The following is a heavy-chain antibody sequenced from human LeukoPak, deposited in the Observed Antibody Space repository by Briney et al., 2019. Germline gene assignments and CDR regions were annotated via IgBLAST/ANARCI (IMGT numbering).Heavy chain of an antibody. CDR2: IWYDGSNK. Sequence: PGRSLRLSCAASGFTFSSYGMHWVRQAPGKGLEWVAVIWYDGSNKYYADSVKGRFTISRDNSKNTLYLQMNSLRAEDTAVYYCARDGYCSGGSCYWDAFDIWGQGTMVTVSS. D-gene: IGHD2-15*01. CDR1: GFTFSSYG. V-gene: IGHV3-33*01. CDR3: ARDGYCSGGSCYWDAFDI. J-gene: IGHJ3*02.